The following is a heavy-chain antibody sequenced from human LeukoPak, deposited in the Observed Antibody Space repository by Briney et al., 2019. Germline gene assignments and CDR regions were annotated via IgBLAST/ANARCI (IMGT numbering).Heavy chain of an antibody. Sequence: ASVKVSCKASGYTFTSYGISWVRQAPGQGLEWMGIINPSGGSTSYAQKFQGRVTMTRDTSTSTVYMELSSLRSEDTAVYYCARDRSPGFGVVIHYWGQGTLVTVSS. J-gene: IGHJ4*02. CDR2: INPSGGST. CDR1: GYTFTSYG. D-gene: IGHD3-3*01. V-gene: IGHV1-46*01. CDR3: ARDRSPGFGVVIHY.